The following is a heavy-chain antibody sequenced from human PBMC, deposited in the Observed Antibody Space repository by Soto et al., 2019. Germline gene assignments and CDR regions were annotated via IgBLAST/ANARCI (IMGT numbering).Heavy chain of an antibody. CDR3: AIVSPFYDILTGRNYYYRLDV. J-gene: IGHJ6*02. Sequence: QGQLQQWGAGLLKPSETLSLRCGLSGEALGDYYWSWIRQSPGKGLEWIGQIHHSGDTKYNPSLKSRVSLSIDTSKNDSTLQLTPVTAAYTAVYYCAIVSPFYDILTGRNYYYRLDVWDQGTTVTFSS. CDR2: IHHSGDT. V-gene: IGHV4-34*01. D-gene: IGHD3-9*01. CDR1: GEALGDYY.